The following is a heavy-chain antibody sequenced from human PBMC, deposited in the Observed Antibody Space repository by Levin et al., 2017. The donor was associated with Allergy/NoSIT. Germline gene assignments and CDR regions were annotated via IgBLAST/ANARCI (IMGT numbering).Heavy chain of an antibody. V-gene: IGHV3-66*01. D-gene: IGHD3-22*01. J-gene: IGHJ4*02. CDR3: ARSNSSGYYYAMDY. CDR2: IYSDGNT. Sequence: GGSLRLSCAASGFTVSTNYMSWVRQAPGKGLEWVSFIYSDGNTYYADSVKGRFTISRDNSKNTLYLQMNSLRAEDTAVYYCARSNSSGYYYAMDYWGQGTLVTVSS. CDR1: GFTVSTNY.